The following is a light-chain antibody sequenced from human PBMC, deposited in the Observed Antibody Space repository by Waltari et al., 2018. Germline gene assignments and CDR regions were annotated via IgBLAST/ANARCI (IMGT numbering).Light chain of an antibody. V-gene: IGLV2-11*01. CDR2: DAV. CDR1: TRDVGSADS. J-gene: IGLJ2*01. Sequence: QSVLTQPRSVSGSPGQSVTISCTGTTRDVGSADSVSWYQQNAGKAPKLVIYDAVRRPSGVPYRFSGSKYGATASLTISGLQAEDEADYYCCSYAGNYKFVFGGGTKVTVL. CDR3: CSYAGNYKFV.